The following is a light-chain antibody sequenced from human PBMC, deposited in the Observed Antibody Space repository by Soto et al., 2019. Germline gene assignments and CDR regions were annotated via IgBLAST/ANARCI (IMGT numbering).Light chain of an antibody. Sequence: EIVLTQSPATLSLSPGERATLSCRASQSVSGYLAWYQQKPGQAPRLLIYGASSRATGIPDRFSGSGSGTDFTLTISRLEPEDFAVYYCQQYGSPLTFGGGTKVDIK. J-gene: IGKJ4*01. CDR2: GAS. CDR3: QQYGSPLT. CDR1: QSVSGY. V-gene: IGKV3-20*01.